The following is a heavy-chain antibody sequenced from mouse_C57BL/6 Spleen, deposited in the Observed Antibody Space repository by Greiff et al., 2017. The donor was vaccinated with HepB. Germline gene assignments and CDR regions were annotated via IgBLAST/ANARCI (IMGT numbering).Heavy chain of an antibody. CDR2: ISNGGGST. CDR3: ARQDYYGSSYFDY. V-gene: IGHV5-12*01. J-gene: IGHJ2*01. Sequence: DVMLVESGGGLVQPGGSLKLSCAASGFTFSDYYMYWVRQTPEKRLEWVAYISNGGGSTYYPDTVKGRFTISRDNAKNTLYLQMSRLKSEDTAMYYCARQDYYGSSYFDYWGQGTTLTVSS. D-gene: IGHD1-1*01. CDR1: GFTFSDYY.